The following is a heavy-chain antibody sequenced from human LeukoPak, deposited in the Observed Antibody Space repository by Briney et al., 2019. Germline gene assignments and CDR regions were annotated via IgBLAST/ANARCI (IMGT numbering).Heavy chain of an antibody. Sequence: PSETLSLTCTVSGPSISNYYWNWIRQPPGKGLEWIVHIYNSGSTNYNPPPQSQTTMSVDTSKNQFSLKPRSVTAGDTAVYYCARRTVVTESYDPQNWFDPWGQGSLVTVSS. D-gene: IGHD2-21*02. CDR3: ARRTVVTESYDPQNWFDP. V-gene: IGHV4-59*01. CDR2: IYNSGST. J-gene: IGHJ5*02. CDR1: GPSISNYY.